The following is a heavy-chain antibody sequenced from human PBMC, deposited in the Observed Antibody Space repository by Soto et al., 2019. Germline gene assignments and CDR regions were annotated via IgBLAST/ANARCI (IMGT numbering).Heavy chain of an antibody. CDR3: ACEVGYGDFSAALLD. J-gene: IGHJ4*02. CDR1: GGTFSSHS. D-gene: IGHD2-21*02. Sequence: VQLLQSGAEVKKPGSSVKVSCKASGGTFSSHSINWVRQAPGQGLEWMGGIITLFGTSNYAQNFRGRVTITADQSTSTAYMELNSLTSDDTAVDYYACEVGYGDFSAALLDWGQGTLVTVSS. V-gene: IGHV1-69*01. CDR2: IITLFGTS.